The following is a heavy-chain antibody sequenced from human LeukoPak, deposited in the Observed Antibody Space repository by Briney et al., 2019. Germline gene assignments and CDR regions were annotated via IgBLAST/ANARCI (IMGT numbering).Heavy chain of an antibody. D-gene: IGHD6-19*01. Sequence: PGGSLRLSCAASGFTFSSYWMHWVRQAPGKGLVWVSRINSDGSSTSYADSVKGRFTISRDNAKNTLYLQMNSLRAEDTAVYYCARGGGYSSGANDYWGQGTLVTVSS. CDR3: ARGGGYSSGANDY. J-gene: IGHJ4*02. CDR1: GFTFSSYW. CDR2: INSDGSST. V-gene: IGHV3-74*01.